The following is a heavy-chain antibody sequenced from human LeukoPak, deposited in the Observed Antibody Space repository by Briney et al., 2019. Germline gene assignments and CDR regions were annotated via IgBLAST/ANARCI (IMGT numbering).Heavy chain of an antibody. Sequence: GGSLRLSCAASGFTFSSYAMSWVRQAPGKGLEWVSAISGSGDSTYYADSVKGRFTISRDNSKNTLYLQMNSLRAEDTAVYYCAKVPNYSGSLYYFDYWGQGTLVTVSS. V-gene: IGHV3-23*01. J-gene: IGHJ4*02. D-gene: IGHD1-26*01. CDR2: ISGSGDST. CDR3: AKVPNYSGSLYYFDY. CDR1: GFTFSSYA.